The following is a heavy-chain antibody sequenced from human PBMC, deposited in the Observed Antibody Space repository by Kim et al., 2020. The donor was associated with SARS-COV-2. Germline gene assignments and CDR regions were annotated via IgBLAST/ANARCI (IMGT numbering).Heavy chain of an antibody. D-gene: IGHD3-10*01. CDR2: MTASGDSP. Sequence: GGSLRLSCAASGFSFNTYAITWVRQAPGKLPEWVATMTASGDSPDYSDSVGGRFVISRDNARNMVFLQMNNLRADDTATYYCVKSTLLRGVILAGNAFDLWGPGSLVSVAS. CDR3: VKSTLLRGVILAGNAFDL. J-gene: IGHJ3*01. V-gene: IGHV3-23*01. CDR1: GFSFNTYA.